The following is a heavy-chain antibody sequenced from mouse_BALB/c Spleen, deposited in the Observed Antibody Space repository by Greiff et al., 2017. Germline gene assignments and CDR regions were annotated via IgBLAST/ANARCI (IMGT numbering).Heavy chain of an antibody. V-gene: IGHV14-1*02. D-gene: IGHD2-14*01. J-gene: IGHJ2*01. CDR3: ARSGDRGDEGADY. CDR2: IDPENGNT. Sequence: EVQPQESGAELVRPGALVKLSCKASGFNINDYYMPWVHQRPEQGLEWIGWIDPENGNTIYDPTFQGKASITADTSSNTAYLQLSSLTSEDTADYYCARSGDRGDEGADYWGQGTTLTVSS. CDR1: GFNINDYY.